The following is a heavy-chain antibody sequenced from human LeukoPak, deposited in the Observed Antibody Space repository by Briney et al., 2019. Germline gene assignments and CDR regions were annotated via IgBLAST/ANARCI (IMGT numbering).Heavy chain of an antibody. CDR1: GFTFSDHY. CDR2: TRNKANRYTT. J-gene: IGHJ4*02. V-gene: IGHV3-72*01. Sequence: GGSLRLSCAASGFTFSDHYMDWVRQAPGKGLEWVGRTRNKANRYTTEYAASVRGRFTISRDDSKNSLYLQMNSLNTEDTAVYYCARERSGSYYENFDYWGQGTLVTVSS. D-gene: IGHD3-10*01. CDR3: ARERSGSYYENFDY.